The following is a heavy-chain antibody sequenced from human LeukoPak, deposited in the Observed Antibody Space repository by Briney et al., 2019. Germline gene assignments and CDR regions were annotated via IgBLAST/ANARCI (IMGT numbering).Heavy chain of an antibody. CDR1: GGSVSSGDYY. J-gene: IGHJ4*02. Sequence: SQTLSLTCTVSGGSVSSGDYYWSWIRQHPGKGLEWIGYIYYSGSTYYNPSLKSRVTISVDTSKNQFSLKLSSVTAADTAVYYCARIRHGDYGIGFDYWGQGTLVTVSS. CDR2: IYYSGST. V-gene: IGHV4-31*03. CDR3: ARIRHGDYGIGFDY. D-gene: IGHD4-17*01.